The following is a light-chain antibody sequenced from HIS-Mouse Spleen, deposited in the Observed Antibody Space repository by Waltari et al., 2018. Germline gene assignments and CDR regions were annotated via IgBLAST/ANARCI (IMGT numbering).Light chain of an antibody. Sequence: DIQLTQSPSFLSASVGDRVTITCRASQGISSYLAWYQQKPGKAPKLLIYKASSLESGVPSRFSGSGSGTEFTLTISSLQPDDFATYYCQQYNSWWTFGQGTKVEIK. CDR1: QGISSY. V-gene: IGKV1-5*03. CDR2: KAS. J-gene: IGKJ1*01. CDR3: QQYNSWWT.